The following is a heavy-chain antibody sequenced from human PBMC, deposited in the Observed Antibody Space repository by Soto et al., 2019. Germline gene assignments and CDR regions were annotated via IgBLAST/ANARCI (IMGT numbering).Heavy chain of an antibody. D-gene: IGHD1-26*01. CDR2: INPNSGGT. V-gene: IGHV1-2*02. J-gene: IGHJ4*02. CDR1: GYTFTGYY. CDR3: ARGGSGSYVRGFDY. Sequence: ASVKVSCKASGYTFTGYYMHWVRQAPGQGLEWMGWINPNSGGTNYAQKFQGRVTMTMDTSISTAYVELSRLRSDDMAVYYCARGGSGSYVRGFDYWGQGTLVTVSS.